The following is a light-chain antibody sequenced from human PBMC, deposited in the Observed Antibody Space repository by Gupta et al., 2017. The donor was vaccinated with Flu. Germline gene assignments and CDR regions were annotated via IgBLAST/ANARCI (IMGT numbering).Light chain of an antibody. CDR1: SGHSSNA. J-gene: IGLJ3*02. CDR3: QTWGTAIRV. V-gene: IGLV4-69*01. Sequence: QLVLTQSPPASASLGASVKLTCTLSSGHSSNAIAWHQQQPEKGPRYLIKLNSDGSHYKGDGIPDRFSGSSSGAERYLTISSLQSEDGADYYCQTWGTAIRVFGGGTKLTVL. CDR2: LNSDGSH.